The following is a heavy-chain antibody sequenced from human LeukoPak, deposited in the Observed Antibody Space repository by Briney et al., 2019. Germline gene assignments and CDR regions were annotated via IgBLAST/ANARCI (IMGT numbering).Heavy chain of an antibody. V-gene: IGHV1-3*01. CDR3: ARTGLAYYDSSGYHDH. J-gene: IGHJ4*02. CDR1: GYTFTSYA. D-gene: IGHD3-22*01. CDR2: INAGNGNT. Sequence: GASVKVSCKASGYTFTSYAMHWVRQAPGQRLEWMGWINAGNGNTKYSQKFQGRVTITRDTSTSTAYMELRSLRSDDTAVYYCARTGLAYYDSSGYHDHWGQGTLVTVSS.